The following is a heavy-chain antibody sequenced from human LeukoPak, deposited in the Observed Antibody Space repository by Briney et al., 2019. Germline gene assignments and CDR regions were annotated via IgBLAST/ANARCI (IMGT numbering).Heavy chain of an antibody. CDR3: ARGAEMATSYFDY. CDR2: ISGSGGST. Sequence: GGSLRLSCAASGFTFSSYAMSWVRQAPGKGLEWVSAISGSGGSTYYADSVKGRFTISRDNAKNSLYLQMNSLRAEDTAVYYCARGAEMATSYFDYWGQGTLVTVSS. V-gene: IGHV3-23*01. D-gene: IGHD5-24*01. J-gene: IGHJ4*02. CDR1: GFTFSSYA.